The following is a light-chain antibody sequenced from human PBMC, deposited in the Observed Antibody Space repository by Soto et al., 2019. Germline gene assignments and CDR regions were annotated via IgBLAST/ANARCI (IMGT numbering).Light chain of an antibody. CDR1: SRNVGGDNF. J-gene: IGLJ2*01. V-gene: IGLV2-14*03. CDR3: SSYTTSSTHL. CDR2: DVT. Sequence: QSALTQPASVSGSPGQSITVSCTGTSRNVGGDNFVSWYQHHPGKAPKLIIYDVTDRPSGVSNRFSGSKSGNTASLTISGLRAEDEADYYCSSYTTSSTHLFGGGTKLTVL.